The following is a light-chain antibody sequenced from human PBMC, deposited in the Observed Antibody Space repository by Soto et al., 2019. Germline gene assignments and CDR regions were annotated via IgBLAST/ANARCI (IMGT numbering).Light chain of an antibody. Sequence: EIVLTQSPGTLSLSPGERATLSCRASQSVSSGSLAWYQQKPGQAPRLLISGASSRATGIPDSFSGSGSGTDFTLTISRLEPEDFAVYYCQQYGTSPRTFGQGTKVEIK. CDR3: QQYGTSPRT. CDR1: QSVSSGS. V-gene: IGKV3-20*01. CDR2: GAS. J-gene: IGKJ1*01.